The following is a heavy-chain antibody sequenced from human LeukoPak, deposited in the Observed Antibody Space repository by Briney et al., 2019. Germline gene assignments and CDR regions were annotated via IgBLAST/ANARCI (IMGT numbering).Heavy chain of an antibody. CDR1: EFTFSDYA. CDR2: LNEDGSTT. D-gene: IGHD1-7*01. Sequence: PGGSLRLSCVASEFTFSDYAMSWVRQAPGKGLEWVSGLNEDGSTTFYADSVQGRFIISRDNSQNIVYLQMSSLRVEDTAVYYCVKDYPRIGVTGTTSFFDYWGQGNLVTVSS. V-gene: IGHV3-23*01. CDR3: VKDYPRIGVTGTTSFFDY. J-gene: IGHJ4*02.